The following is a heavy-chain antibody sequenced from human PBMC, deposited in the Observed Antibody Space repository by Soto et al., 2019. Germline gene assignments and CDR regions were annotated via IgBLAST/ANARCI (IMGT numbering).Heavy chain of an antibody. CDR2: IYYSGST. J-gene: IGHJ5*02. D-gene: IGHD4-17*01. Sequence: QVQLQESGPGPVKPSETLSLTCTVSGGSIRSYYWSWIRQPPGKGLEWIGNIYYSGSTKYNPSLKSRVPISVDTPKNQFSLKLSSVTAADTAVYYCARSAGGDYDETWFDPWGQGTLVTVSS. V-gene: IGHV4-59*01. CDR3: ARSAGGDYDETWFDP. CDR1: GGSIRSYY.